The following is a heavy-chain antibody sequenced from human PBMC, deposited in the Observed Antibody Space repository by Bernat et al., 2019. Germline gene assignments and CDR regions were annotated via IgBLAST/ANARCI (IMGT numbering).Heavy chain of an antibody. CDR2: INHSGST. CDR3: ARGVPIFGVVIYYFDY. D-gene: IGHD3-3*01. J-gene: IGHJ4*02. V-gene: IGHV4-34*01. Sequence: QVQLQQWGAGLLKPSETLSLTCAVYGGSFSGYYWSWIRQPPGKGLEWIGGINHSGSTNYNPSLKSRVTISVDTSKNQFSLKLSSVTAADTAVYYCARGVPIFGVVIYYFDYWGQGTLVTVSS. CDR1: GGSFSGYY.